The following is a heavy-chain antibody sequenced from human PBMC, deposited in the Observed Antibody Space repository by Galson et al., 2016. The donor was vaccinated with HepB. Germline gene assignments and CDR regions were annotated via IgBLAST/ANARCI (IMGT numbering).Heavy chain of an antibody. Sequence: SLRLSCAASVITVSDTYMIWVRQAPGTGLEWVSGINWNSGSRGYADSVKGRFTISRDNANNSLYLQMNSLRAEDTALYYCAKGPTYFYDSSNYYAYWGQGTLVTVSS. CDR3: AKGPTYFYDSSNYYAY. V-gene: IGHV3-9*01. CDR1: VITVSDTY. CDR2: INWNSGSR. J-gene: IGHJ4*02. D-gene: IGHD3-22*01.